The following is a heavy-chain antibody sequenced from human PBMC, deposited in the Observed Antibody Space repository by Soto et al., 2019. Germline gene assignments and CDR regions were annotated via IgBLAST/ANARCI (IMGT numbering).Heavy chain of an antibody. CDR1: GFTFSSYG. V-gene: IGHV3-33*01. CDR3: ARDPVPYYYDSSGYYFYFDY. CDR2: IWYDGSNK. J-gene: IGHJ4*02. D-gene: IGHD3-22*01. Sequence: GGSLRLSCAASGFTFSSYGMHWVRQAPGKGLEWVAVIWYDGSNKYYADSVKGRFTISRDNSKNTLYLQMNSLRAEDTAVYYCARDPVPYYYDSSGYYFYFDYWGQGTLVTVSS.